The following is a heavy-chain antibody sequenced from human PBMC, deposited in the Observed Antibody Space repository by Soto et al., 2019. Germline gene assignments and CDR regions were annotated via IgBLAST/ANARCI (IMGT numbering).Heavy chain of an antibody. CDR1: GFTFSRHG. J-gene: IGHJ2*01. CDR3: ASDPDYGGSWYFDL. D-gene: IGHD4-17*01. CDR2: IWLDGSYK. Sequence: QVQLVESGGGVVQPGRSLRLSCAAAGFTFSRHGIHWVRQAPGKGLEWVAVIWLDGSYKYYADSVKGRFTISRDNSKKALYLQMNGLRAEDTAVYYCASDPDYGGSWYFDLWGRGTLVTGS. V-gene: IGHV3-33*01.